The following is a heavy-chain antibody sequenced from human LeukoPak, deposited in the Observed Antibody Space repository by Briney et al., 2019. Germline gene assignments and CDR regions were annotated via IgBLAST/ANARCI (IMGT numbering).Heavy chain of an antibody. Sequence: PSQTLSLTCTVSGGSISSGSYYWSWIRQPAGKGLEWIGRIYTSGSTNYNPSLKSRVTISVDTSKNQFSLKLSSVTAADTAVYYCARGNYDFWSGYQANYMDVWGKGTTVTVSS. CDR3: ARGNYDFWSGYQANYMDV. D-gene: IGHD3-3*01. V-gene: IGHV4-61*02. CDR2: IYTSGST. J-gene: IGHJ6*03. CDR1: GGSISSGSYY.